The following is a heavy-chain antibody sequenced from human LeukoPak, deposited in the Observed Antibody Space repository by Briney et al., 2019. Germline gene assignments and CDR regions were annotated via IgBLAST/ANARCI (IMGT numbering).Heavy chain of an antibody. J-gene: IGHJ4*02. CDR3: ARVFWGGYCSSTSCYSHSYYFDY. CDR1: GRTFASYA. Sequence: GSSVKVSCKASGRTFASYAISWVRQAPGQGLEWMGGIIPIFGTANYAQKFQGRVTITADESTSTAYMELSSLRSEDTAVYYCARVFWGGYCSSTSCYSHSYYFDYWGQGTLVTVSS. D-gene: IGHD2-2*02. V-gene: IGHV1-69*01. CDR2: IIPIFGTA.